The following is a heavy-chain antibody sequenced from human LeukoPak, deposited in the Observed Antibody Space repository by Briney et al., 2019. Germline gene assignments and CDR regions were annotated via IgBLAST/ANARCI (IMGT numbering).Heavy chain of an antibody. V-gene: IGHV4-59*01. CDR2: IYYSGST. CDR1: GGSISSYY. Sequence: SETLSLTCTVSGGSISSYYWSWIRQPPGKGLEWIGYIYYSGSTNYNPSLKSRVTISVDTSKNQFSLKLSSVTAADTAVYYCARSTSSRQLWFDYWGQGTLVTVSS. D-gene: IGHD5-18*01. CDR3: ARSTSSRQLWFDY. J-gene: IGHJ4*02.